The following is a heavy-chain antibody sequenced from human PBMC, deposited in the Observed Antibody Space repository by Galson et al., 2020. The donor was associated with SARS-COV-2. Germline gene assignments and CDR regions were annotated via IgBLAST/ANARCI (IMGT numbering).Heavy chain of an antibody. CDR2: ISNEGSNK. J-gene: IGHJ6*02. CDR1: GFTFSSYG. CDR3: AKDMRSEQWCDYYYYYGMDV. V-gene: IGHV3-30*18. Sequence: GGSMRLTCAASGFTFSSYGMHWVRQAPGKGLEWVAVISNEGSNKYYADSVKGRFTISRDNSKNTLYLQMNSLRAEDTAVYYCAKDMRSEQWCDYYYYYGMDVWGQGTTVTVSS. D-gene: IGHD6-19*01.